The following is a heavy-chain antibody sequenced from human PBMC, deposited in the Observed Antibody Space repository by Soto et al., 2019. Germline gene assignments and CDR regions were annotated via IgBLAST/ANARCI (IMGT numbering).Heavy chain of an antibody. CDR2: IKSKTDGGTT. CDR1: GFTFSNAW. J-gene: IGHJ4*02. CDR3: TTDPPEKYYDSSGYYYKLDDY. D-gene: IGHD3-22*01. Sequence: EVQLVESGGGLVKPGGSLRLSCAASGFTFSNAWMNWVRQAPGKGLEWVGRIKSKTDGGTTDYAAPVKGRFTISRDDSKNTLYLQMNSLKTEDTAVYYRTTDPPEKYYDSSGYYYKLDDYWGQGTLVTVSS. V-gene: IGHV3-15*07.